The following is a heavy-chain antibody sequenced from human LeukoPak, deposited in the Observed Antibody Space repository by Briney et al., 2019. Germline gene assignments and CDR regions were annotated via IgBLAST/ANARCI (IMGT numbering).Heavy chain of an antibody. J-gene: IGHJ4*02. Sequence: PGGSLRLSCAASGFTFSGFWMSWVRQARTKGLEWVANIKYDGSDNRYVDSVKGRFTVSRDNANNSLYLQMNSLRAEDTAVYYCGSGGGSFDSWGQGTLVTVSS. V-gene: IGHV3-7*01. CDR2: IKYDGSDN. CDR1: GFTFSGFW. D-gene: IGHD3-16*01. CDR3: GSGGGSFDS.